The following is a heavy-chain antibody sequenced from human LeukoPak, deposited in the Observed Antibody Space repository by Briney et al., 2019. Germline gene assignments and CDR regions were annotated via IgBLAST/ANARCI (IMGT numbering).Heavy chain of an antibody. D-gene: IGHD6-19*01. CDR1: GYNLTNYW. V-gene: IGHV5-10-1*01. Sequence: GESLRISCKGSGYNLTNYWISWVRQMPGKGLEWMGRIDPSDSYTNYSPSFQGHVTISADKSISTAYLQWSSLKASDTAMYYCARHPEQSSGYWGQGTLVTVSS. J-gene: IGHJ4*02. CDR2: IDPSDSYT. CDR3: ARHPEQSSGY.